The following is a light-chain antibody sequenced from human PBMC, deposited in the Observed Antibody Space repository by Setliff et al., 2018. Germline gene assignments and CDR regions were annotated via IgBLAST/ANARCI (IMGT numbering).Light chain of an antibody. V-gene: IGLV2-8*01. CDR3: TSYAGSNNLV. Sequence: SALTPPPSASGSPGQSVTVSCTGTSSDVGFYNYVSWYQQHPGKAPKLMIYEVTKRPSGVPDRFSGSKSGNTASLTVSGLLAEDEADYYCTSYAGSNNLVFGSGTKVTVL. CDR1: SSDVGFYNY. J-gene: IGLJ1*01. CDR2: EVT.